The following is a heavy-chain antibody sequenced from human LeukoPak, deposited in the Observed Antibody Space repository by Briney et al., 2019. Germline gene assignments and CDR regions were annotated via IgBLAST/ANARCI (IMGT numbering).Heavy chain of an antibody. J-gene: IGHJ4*02. D-gene: IGHD5-24*01. CDR2: IYYSGST. Sequence: PSETLSLTCTVSGGSISSSSHYWGWIRQPPGKGLEWIGSIYYSGSTYYNPSLKSRVTISVDTSKNQFSLKLSSVTAADTAVYYCAVEMATIQYDYWGQGTLVTVSS. CDR3: AVEMATIQYDY. V-gene: IGHV4-39*01. CDR1: GGSISSSSHY.